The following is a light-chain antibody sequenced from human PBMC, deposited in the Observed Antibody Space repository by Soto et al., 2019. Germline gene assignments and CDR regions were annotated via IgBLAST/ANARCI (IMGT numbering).Light chain of an antibody. J-gene: IGLJ2*01. CDR2: SNN. CDR1: SSKIGSNT. V-gene: IGLV1-44*01. CDR3: AAWDDSLNGLV. Sequence: QCVLTQPPSASGTPGQRVTISCSGSSSKIGSNTVNWYQQLPKTAPKLLIYSNNQRPSGVPDRFSGSKSGTSASLAISGLQSEDEADYYSAAWDDSLNGLVFGGGTKVTVL.